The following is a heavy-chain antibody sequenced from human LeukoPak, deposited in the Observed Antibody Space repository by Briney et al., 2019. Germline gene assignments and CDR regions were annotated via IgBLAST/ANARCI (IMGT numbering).Heavy chain of an antibody. CDR3: ARSSIHCSSTSCYSSWFDP. CDR1: GYSFTNYW. CDR2: IYPGDSDT. Sequence: KPGESPKISCKGSGYSFTNYWIGWVRQMPGKGLEWMGIIYPGDSDTRYSPSFQGQVTISADKSISTAYLQWSSLKASDTAMYYCARSSIHCSSTSCYSSWFDPWGQGTLVTVSS. V-gene: IGHV5-51*03. D-gene: IGHD2-2*01. J-gene: IGHJ5*02.